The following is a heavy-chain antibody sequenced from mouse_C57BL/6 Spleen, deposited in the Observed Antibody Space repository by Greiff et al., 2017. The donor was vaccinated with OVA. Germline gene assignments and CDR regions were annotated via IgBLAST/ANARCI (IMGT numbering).Heavy chain of an antibody. CDR1: GYTFTSYW. V-gene: IGHV1-50*01. D-gene: IGHD3-2*02. CDR3: ARQLRLQGAMDY. CDR2: IDPSDSYT. J-gene: IGHJ4*01. Sequence: QVQLQQPGAELVKPGASVKLSCKASGYTFTSYWMQWVKQRPGQGLEWIGEIDPSDSYTNYNQKFKGKATLTVDTSSSTAYMQLSSLTSEDSAVYYCARQLRLQGAMDYWGQGTSVTVSS.